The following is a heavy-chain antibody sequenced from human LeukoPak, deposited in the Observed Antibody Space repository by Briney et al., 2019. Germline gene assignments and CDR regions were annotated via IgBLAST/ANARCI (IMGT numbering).Heavy chain of an antibody. D-gene: IGHD3-10*01. V-gene: IGHV4-39*01. CDR2: IYYRGST. J-gene: IGHJ4*02. CDR1: GGSISSSTQY. CDR3: ARSFSGSYYKSPADY. Sequence: SETLSLTCTVSGGSISSSTQYWGWIRQPPGKGLEWIGNIYYRGSTYYNPSLKSRVTISVDTSKNQFSLKLSSVTAADTAVYYCARSFSGSYYKSPADYWGQGTLVTVSS.